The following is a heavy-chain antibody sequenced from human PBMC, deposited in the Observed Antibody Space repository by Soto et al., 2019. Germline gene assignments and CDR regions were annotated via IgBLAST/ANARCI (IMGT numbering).Heavy chain of an antibody. Sequence: ASVKVSCKASGYTFTGYYMHWVRQAPGQGLEWMGWINPNSGGTNYAQKFQGWVTMTRDTSISTAYMELSRLRSDDTAVYYCARLRRSGGGWYDFDYWGQGTLVTVSS. CDR3: ARLRRSGGGWYDFDY. D-gene: IGHD2-15*01. J-gene: IGHJ4*02. CDR2: INPNSGGT. V-gene: IGHV1-2*04. CDR1: GYTFTGYY.